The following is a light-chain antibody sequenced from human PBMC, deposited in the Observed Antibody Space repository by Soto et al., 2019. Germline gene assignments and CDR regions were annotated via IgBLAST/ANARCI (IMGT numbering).Light chain of an antibody. CDR2: DVS. CDR1: SSDVGGYNY. V-gene: IGLV2-14*01. J-gene: IGLJ1*01. CDR3: SSYKRSSSLV. Sequence: QSVLTQPASVSGSPGQSITISCTGTSSDVGGYNYVSWYQQHPGKAPKLMIYDVSNRPSGVSNRFSGSKSGNTASLTISGLKDEDEADYYCSSYKRSSSLVFGTGTKLTVL.